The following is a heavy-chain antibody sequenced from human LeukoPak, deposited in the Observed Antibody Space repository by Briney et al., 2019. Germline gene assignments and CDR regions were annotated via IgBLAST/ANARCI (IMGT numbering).Heavy chain of an antibody. J-gene: IGHJ5*02. Sequence: GASVKVSCKASGYTFTGYYMNWVRQAPGQGLEWMGWINPNSGGTNYAQKFQGRVTMTRDTSISPAYMELSRLRSDDTAVYYCARLSHHSSGWYGGWFDPWGQGTLVSVSS. V-gene: IGHV1-2*02. CDR3: ARLSHHSSGWYGGWFDP. CDR2: INPNSGGT. D-gene: IGHD6-19*01. CDR1: GYTFTGYY.